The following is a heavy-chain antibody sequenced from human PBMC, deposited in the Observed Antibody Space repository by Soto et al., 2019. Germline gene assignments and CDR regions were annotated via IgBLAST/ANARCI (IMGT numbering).Heavy chain of an antibody. J-gene: IGHJ5*02. CDR3: AKDNSLHWFDP. CDR1: GFSFSTYA. V-gene: IGHV3-23*01. Sequence: EVQLLESGGGLVQRGGSLRLACATSGFSFSTYAMTWVRQAPGKGLEWVSTFNGNGGGTYYADSVKGRFTISRDNSKNTLYLQMDSLRAEDTATYYCAKDNSLHWFDPWGQGTLVTVSS. D-gene: IGHD2-15*01. CDR2: FNGNGGGT.